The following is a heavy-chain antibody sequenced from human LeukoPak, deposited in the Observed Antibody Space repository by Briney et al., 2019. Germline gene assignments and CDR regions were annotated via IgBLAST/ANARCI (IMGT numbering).Heavy chain of an antibody. CDR2: LYTDDTT. CDR3: ARGGSFYWNPRY. V-gene: IGHV3-53*01. D-gene: IGHD1-1*01. CDR1: DFSVSAFY. Sequence: PGGSLRLSCVVSDFSVSAFYMSWVRQAPGKGLEWISLLYTDDTTYYADSVEGRFTISRDDSKNIIYLQMNSLRVEDTAIYYCARGGSFYWNPRYWGQGTLVTVSS. J-gene: IGHJ4*02.